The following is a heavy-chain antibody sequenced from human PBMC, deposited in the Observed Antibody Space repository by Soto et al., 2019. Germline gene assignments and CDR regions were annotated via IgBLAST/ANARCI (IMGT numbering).Heavy chain of an antibody. CDR2: IWYDGSNK. V-gene: IGHV3-33*01. Sequence: GGSLRLSCAASGFTFSSYGMHWVRQAPGKGLEWVAVIWYDGSNKYYADSVKGRFTISRDNSKNTLYLQMNSLRAEDTAVYYCARAGSSWYGSDYWGQGTLVTVSS. J-gene: IGHJ4*02. D-gene: IGHD6-13*01. CDR3: ARAGSSWYGSDY. CDR1: GFTFSSYG.